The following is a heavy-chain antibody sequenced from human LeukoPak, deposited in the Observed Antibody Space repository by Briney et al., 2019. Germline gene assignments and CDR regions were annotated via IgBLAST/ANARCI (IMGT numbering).Heavy chain of an antibody. CDR1: GFTFSSYW. Sequence: GGSLRLSCAASGFTFSSYWMSWVRQAPGKGLEWVANIKQDGSEKYYVDSVKGRFTISRDNAKNSLYLQMNSLRAEDTAVYYCARVMDLRYFDWLSFGGRYFDYWGQGTLVTVSS. D-gene: IGHD3-9*01. CDR2: IKQDGSEK. J-gene: IGHJ4*02. CDR3: ARVMDLRYFDWLSFGGRYFDY. V-gene: IGHV3-7*01.